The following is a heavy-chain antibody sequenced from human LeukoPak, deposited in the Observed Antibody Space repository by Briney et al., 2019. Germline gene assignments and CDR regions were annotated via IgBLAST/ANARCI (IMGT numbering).Heavy chain of an antibody. Sequence: SETLSLTCTVSGGSISSYYWSWIRQPAGKGLEWIGRIYTSGSTNYNPSLKSRVTMSVDTSKNQFPLKLSSVTAADTAVYYCARQGWFGELLPNAFDIWGQGTMVTVSS. D-gene: IGHD3-10*01. CDR1: GGSISSYY. CDR2: IYTSGST. V-gene: IGHV4-4*07. CDR3: ARQGWFGELLPNAFDI. J-gene: IGHJ3*02.